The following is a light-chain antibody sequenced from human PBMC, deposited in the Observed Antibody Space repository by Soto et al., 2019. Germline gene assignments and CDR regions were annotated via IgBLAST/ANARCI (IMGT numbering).Light chain of an antibody. CDR1: QSVSSSY. J-gene: IGKJ1*01. CDR3: QQRSNWPRT. V-gene: IGKV3D-20*02. Sequence: DIVLTQASVSLSLSPGERATLSGRGSQSVSSSYFASYQQKPGQAPRLLIYGASNRATGIPDRFSGGGTATDFTLTISSLEPEDFAVYYCQQRSNWPRTFGQGTKVDIK. CDR2: GAS.